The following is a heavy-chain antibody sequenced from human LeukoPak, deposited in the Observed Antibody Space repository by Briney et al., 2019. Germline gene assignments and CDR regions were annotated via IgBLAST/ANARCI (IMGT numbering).Heavy chain of an antibody. CDR3: AKEAVGATYN. V-gene: IGHV3-30*04. D-gene: IGHD1-26*01. CDR1: GFIFSNYA. Sequence: GGSLRLSCAASGFIFSNYAMYWVRQAPGKGLEWVAVISYDGSNKYYADSVKGRFTISRDNSKNTLYLQMNSLRAEDTAVYYCAKEAVGATYNWGQGTLVTVSS. CDR2: ISYDGSNK. J-gene: IGHJ4*02.